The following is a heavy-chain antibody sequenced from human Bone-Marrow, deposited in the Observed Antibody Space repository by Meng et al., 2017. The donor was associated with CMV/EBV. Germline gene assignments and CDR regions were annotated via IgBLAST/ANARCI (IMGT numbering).Heavy chain of an antibody. CDR1: GGSISSGDYY. J-gene: IGHJ5*02. Sequence: SETLSLTCTVSGGSISSGDYYWSWIRQPPGKGLEWIGYIYYSGSTYYNPSLKSRVTISVDTSKNQFSLKLSSVTAADTAVYYCARADFWSANPLEAWGQGTRVTVYS. CDR3: ARADFWSANPLEA. CDR2: IYYSGST. D-gene: IGHD3-3*01. V-gene: IGHV4-30-4*08.